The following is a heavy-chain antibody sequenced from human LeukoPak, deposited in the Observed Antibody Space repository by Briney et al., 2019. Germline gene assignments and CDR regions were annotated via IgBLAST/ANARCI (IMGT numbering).Heavy chain of an antibody. V-gene: IGHV4-59*08. CDR1: GASISSYY. CDR3: ARHAGADSSSWYYFDY. D-gene: IGHD6-13*01. J-gene: IGHJ4*02. Sequence: PSETLSLTCTVSGASISSYYWSWIRQPPGKGLEWIGFIYYSGSTNYNPSLKSRVTISVDTSKNQFYLRLSSVTAADTAVYYCARHAGADSSSWYYFDYWGQGTLVTVSS. CDR2: IYYSGST.